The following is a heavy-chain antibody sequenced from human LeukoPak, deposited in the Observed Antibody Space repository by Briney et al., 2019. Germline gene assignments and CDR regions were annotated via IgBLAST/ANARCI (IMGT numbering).Heavy chain of an antibody. V-gene: IGHV4-31*03. CDR3: ARDASGDRFGPWFDP. Sequence: TLSLTCTVSGGSISSGGYYWSWIRQHPGKGLEWIGYIYYSGSTYYNPSLKSRVTISVDTSKNQFSLKLSSVTAADTAVYYCARDASGDRFGPWFDPWAREPWSPSPQ. CDR2: IYYSGST. CDR1: GGSISSGGYY. D-gene: IGHD2-21*02. J-gene: IGHJ5*02.